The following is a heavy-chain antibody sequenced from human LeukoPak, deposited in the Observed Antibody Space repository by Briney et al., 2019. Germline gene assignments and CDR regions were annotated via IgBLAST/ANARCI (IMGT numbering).Heavy chain of an antibody. J-gene: IGHJ4*02. CDR2: IYYSGST. D-gene: IGHD1-14*01. Sequence: PSETLSLTCTVSGGSISSYYWSWIRQPPGKGLEWIGYIYYSGSTNYNPSLKSRVTISVDTSKNQFSLKMSSVAAADTAVYYCVRGINPADYWGQGTLVTVSS. CDR3: VRGINPADY. CDR1: GGSISSYY. V-gene: IGHV4-59*08.